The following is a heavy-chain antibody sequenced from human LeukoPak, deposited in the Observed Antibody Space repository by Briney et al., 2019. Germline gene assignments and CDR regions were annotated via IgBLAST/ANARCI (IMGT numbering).Heavy chain of an antibody. V-gene: IGHV4-39*01. CDR1: GGSISSSSYY. CDR2: IYHSGST. D-gene: IGHD5-18*01. J-gene: IGHJ4*02. Sequence: SETLSLTCTVSGGSISSSSYYWGWIRQPPGKGLEWIGSIYHSGSTYYNPSLKSRVTISVNTSKNQFSLKLSSVTAAGTAVYYCARQGYSWNSDYWGQGTLVTVSS. CDR3: ARQGYSWNSDY.